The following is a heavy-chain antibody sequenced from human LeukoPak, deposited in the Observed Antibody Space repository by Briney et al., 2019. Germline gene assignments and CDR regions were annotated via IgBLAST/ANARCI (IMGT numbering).Heavy chain of an antibody. CDR1: GGSISSYY. CDR3: ARDGQQLRPLDY. CDR2: IYYSGST. D-gene: IGHD6-13*01. J-gene: IGHJ4*02. V-gene: IGHV4-59*12. Sequence: PSETLSLTCTVSGGSISSYYWSWIRQPPGKGLEWIGYIYYSGSTNYNPSLKSRVTISVDTSKNQFSLKLSSVTAADTAVYYCARDGQQLRPLDYWGQGTLVTVSS.